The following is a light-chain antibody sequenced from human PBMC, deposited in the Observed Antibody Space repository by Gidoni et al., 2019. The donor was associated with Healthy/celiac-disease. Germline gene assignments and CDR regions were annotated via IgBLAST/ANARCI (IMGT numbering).Light chain of an antibody. CDR1: QSISSY. CDR3: QQSSNWPWT. V-gene: IGKV3-11*01. CDR2: DAS. Sequence: PATLSVSPGERATLSCRASQSISSYLNWYQQKPGQAPKLLIYDASSRETGIPARFSGSGSGTDFTLTISSLEPEDFAVYYCQQSSNWPWTFGQGTKVEIK. J-gene: IGKJ1*01.